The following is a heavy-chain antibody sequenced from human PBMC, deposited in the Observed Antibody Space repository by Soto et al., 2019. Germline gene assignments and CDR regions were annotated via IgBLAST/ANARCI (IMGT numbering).Heavy chain of an antibody. Sequence: QVQLQESGPGLVKPSETLSLTCTVSGGSISSYYWSWIRQTAGKGLEWIGRIYTSGSTNYNRSLKSRVTMSVDTSKNQFSLKLNSVTAADTAVYYCAGGISALYWYFDLWGRGTLVTVSS. CDR3: AGGISALYWYFDL. J-gene: IGHJ2*01. V-gene: IGHV4-4*07. CDR2: IYTSGST. D-gene: IGHD6-6*01. CDR1: GGSISSYY.